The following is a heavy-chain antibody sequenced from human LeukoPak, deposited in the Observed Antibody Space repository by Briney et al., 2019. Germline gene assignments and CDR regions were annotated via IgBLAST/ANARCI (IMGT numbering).Heavy chain of an antibody. CDR3: ARGYSSGWYANY. J-gene: IGHJ4*02. CDR1: GFTFSSYS. Sequence: PGGSLRLSCAASGFTFSSYSMNWVRQAPGKGLEWVSYISSSSDTIYYADSVKGRFTISRDNAKRSLYLQMNSLRDEDTAVYYCARGYSSGWYANYWGQGTLVTVSS. CDR2: ISSSSDTI. D-gene: IGHD6-19*01. V-gene: IGHV3-48*02.